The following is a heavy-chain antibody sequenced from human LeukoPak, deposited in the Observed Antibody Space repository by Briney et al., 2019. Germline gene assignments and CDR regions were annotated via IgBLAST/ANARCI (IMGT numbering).Heavy chain of an antibody. V-gene: IGHV3-7*01. CDR2: IKQDGSEK. D-gene: IGHD4-17*01. J-gene: IGHJ4*02. CDR3: AREAGYGDESHFDY. Sequence: PGGSLRLSCAASGFTFSSYWMSWVRQAPGKGLEWVANIKQDGSEKYYVDSVKGRFTISRDNAKNSLYLQMNSLRAEDTAVYYCAREAGYGDESHFDYWGQGTLVTVSS. CDR1: GFTFSSYW.